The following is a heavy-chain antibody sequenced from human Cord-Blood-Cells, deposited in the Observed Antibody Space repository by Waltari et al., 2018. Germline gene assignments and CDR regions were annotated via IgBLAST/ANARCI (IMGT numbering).Heavy chain of an antibody. CDR1: GYTLTELS. CDR2: FGPEDGET. V-gene: IGHV1-24*01. J-gene: IGHJ5*02. D-gene: IGHD3-10*01. CDR3: ATGAVRWRWFDP. Sequence: QVQLVQSGAEVKKPGASVKVSCKVSGYTLTELSMHRVRQAPGKGLEWMGGFGPEDGETSYAQKFQGRVNMTEDTSTDTAYMELSSLRSEDTAVYYCATGAVRWRWFDPWGQGTLVTVSS.